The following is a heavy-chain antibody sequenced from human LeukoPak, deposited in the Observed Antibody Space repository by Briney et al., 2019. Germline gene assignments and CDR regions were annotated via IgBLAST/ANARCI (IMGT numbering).Heavy chain of an antibody. J-gene: IGHJ4*02. V-gene: IGHV1-69*13. D-gene: IGHD4-23*01. CDR3: ASQNGGSFDY. Sequence: ASVKVSCKASGGTFSSYAISWVRQAPGQGLEWMGGIIPIFGIANYAQKFQGRVTITADESTSTAYMELSSLRSEDTAVYYCASQNGGSFDYWGQGTLVTVSS. CDR1: GGTFSSYA. CDR2: IIPIFGIA.